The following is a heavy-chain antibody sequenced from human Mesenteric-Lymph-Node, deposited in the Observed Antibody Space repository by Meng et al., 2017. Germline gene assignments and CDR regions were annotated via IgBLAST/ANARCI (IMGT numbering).Heavy chain of an antibody. CDR3: TCPSTNNDILAGYSNY. CDR1: GFTFSVSA. D-gene: IGHD3-9*01. CDR2: IRSKTNDYAT. J-gene: IGHJ4*02. Sequence: GESLKISCAASGFTFSVSAMHWVRQASGKGLEWVGHIRSKTNDYATAYAASVKGRFTISRDDSENTAYLQMNSLKTEDTAVYDCTCPSTNNDILAGYSNYWGQGTLVTVSS. V-gene: IGHV3-73*01.